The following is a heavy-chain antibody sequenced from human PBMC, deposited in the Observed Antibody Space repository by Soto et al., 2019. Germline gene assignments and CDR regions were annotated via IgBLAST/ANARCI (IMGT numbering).Heavy chain of an antibody. Sequence: QVQLVESGGGVVQSGRSLRLSCAASGFTFRNYAMDWVRQAPGKGLEWVAVISFDGSNKYYGDSVKGRFTISRDNSKSTLYLQMNSLRAEDTAVYYCAKDAPHHRNCSGGSCYYFDYWGQGTLVTVSS. D-gene: IGHD2-15*01. V-gene: IGHV3-30*18. CDR3: AKDAPHHRNCSGGSCYYFDY. CDR2: ISFDGSNK. J-gene: IGHJ4*02. CDR1: GFTFRNYA.